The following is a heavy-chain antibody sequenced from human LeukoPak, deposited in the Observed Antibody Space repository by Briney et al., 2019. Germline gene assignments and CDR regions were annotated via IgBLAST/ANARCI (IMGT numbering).Heavy chain of an antibody. V-gene: IGHV4-59*01. CDR3: ARVDYGDPRPALDF. CDR1: GGSITNYY. D-gene: IGHD4-17*01. CDR2: SYYSGTT. Sequence: PPETHSLTCTVSGGSITNYYWSWIRQPPGKGLEWIGYSYYSGTTNYSPSLKSRVTISVDTSKSQFSLRLISVTAADTAVYYCARVDYGDPRPALDFCGEGDMVTVSS. J-gene: IGHJ3*01.